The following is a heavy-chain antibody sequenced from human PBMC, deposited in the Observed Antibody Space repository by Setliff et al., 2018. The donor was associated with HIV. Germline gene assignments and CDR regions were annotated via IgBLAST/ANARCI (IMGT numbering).Heavy chain of an antibody. CDR2: INHSGST. Sequence: PSETLSLTCAVYGGSLSGYYWSWIRQPPGKGLEWIGEINHSGSTNYNPSLKSRLTISVDTSKNQFSLNLSSVTAADTAVYYCAREKGRYFDWSHTRDAFDIWGQGTMVTVSS. CDR1: GGSLSGYY. V-gene: IGHV4-34*09. D-gene: IGHD3-9*01. J-gene: IGHJ3*02. CDR3: AREKGRYFDWSHTRDAFDI.